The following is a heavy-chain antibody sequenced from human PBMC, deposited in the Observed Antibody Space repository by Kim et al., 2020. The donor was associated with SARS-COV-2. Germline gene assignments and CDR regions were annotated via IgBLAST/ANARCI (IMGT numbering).Heavy chain of an antibody. V-gene: IGHV5-51*01. CDR2: IYPGDSDT. CDR1: GYSFTSYW. CDR3: ARLDTSSWYQGAFDI. J-gene: IGHJ3*02. Sequence: GESLKISCKDSGYSFTSYWIGWVRQMPGKGLEWMGIIYPGDSDTRYSPSFQGQVTISADKSISTAYLQWNSLKASDTAMYYCARLDTSSWYQGAFDIWGQGTMVTVSS. D-gene: IGHD6-13*01.